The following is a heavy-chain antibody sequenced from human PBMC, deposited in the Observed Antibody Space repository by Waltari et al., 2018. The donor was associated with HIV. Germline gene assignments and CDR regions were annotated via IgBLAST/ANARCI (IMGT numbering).Heavy chain of an antibody. D-gene: IGHD3-10*02. CDR1: GFTFSSYA. CDR2: IAYDGSNI. CDR3: ARNYVPNQNYYYYGMDV. J-gene: IGHJ6*02. V-gene: IGHV3-30-3*01. Sequence: QVQLVESGGGVVQPGRSLRLSCAASGFTFSSYAMHWVRQAPGKGLECVAFIAYDGSNIYYADSVGGRFTISRDNSKNTLYVQMNSLTADDTAVYYCARNYVPNQNYYYYGMDVWGQGSTVTVSS.